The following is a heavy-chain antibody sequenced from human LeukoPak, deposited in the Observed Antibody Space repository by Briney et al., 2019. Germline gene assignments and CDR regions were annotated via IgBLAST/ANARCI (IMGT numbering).Heavy chain of an antibody. CDR1: GFTFSSYS. V-gene: IGHV3-48*01. D-gene: IGHD3-22*01. CDR2: ISSSSTI. Sequence: GGSLRLSCAASGFTFSSYSMNWVRQAPGKGLEWVSYISSSSTIYYADSVKGRFTISRDNAKNSLYLQMNSLRAEDTAVYYCARDESTYYYDSSGYTYYFDYWGQGTLVTVSS. CDR3: ARDESTYYYDSSGYTYYFDY. J-gene: IGHJ4*02.